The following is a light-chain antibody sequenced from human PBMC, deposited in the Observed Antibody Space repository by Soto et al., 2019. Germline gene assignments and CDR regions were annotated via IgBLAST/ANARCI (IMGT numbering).Light chain of an antibody. J-gene: IGLJ3*02. CDR2: EGS. CDR1: SSDVGSYNL. CDR3: CSYAGSRTWV. V-gene: IGLV2-23*01. Sequence: QSALTQPASVSGSPGQSITISSTGTSSDVGSYNLVSWYQQHPGKAPKLMIYEGSKRPSGVSNRFSGSKSGNTAYLTISGLQAEDEADYYCCSYAGSRTWVFGEGTKVTVL.